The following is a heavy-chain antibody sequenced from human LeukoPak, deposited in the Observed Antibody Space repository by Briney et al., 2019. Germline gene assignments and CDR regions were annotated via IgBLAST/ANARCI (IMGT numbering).Heavy chain of an antibody. CDR1: GFAFTTYA. D-gene: IGHD3-22*01. Sequence: GGSLRLSCAASGFAFTTYAMSWVRQAPGKGLEWVSAISGSGDTTYYADSVKGRFTISRDNSKNTLYLQMNSLRAEDTAVYYCARYFDKGGYYGRHDYWGQGTLVTVSS. CDR3: ARYFDKGGYYGRHDY. CDR2: ISGSGDTT. V-gene: IGHV3-23*01. J-gene: IGHJ4*02.